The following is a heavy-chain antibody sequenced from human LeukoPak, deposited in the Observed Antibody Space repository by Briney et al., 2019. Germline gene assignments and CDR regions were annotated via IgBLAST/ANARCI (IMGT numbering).Heavy chain of an antibody. CDR2: IYYSGST. Sequence: TSETLSLTCTVSGGSISSYYWSWIRQPPGKGLEWIGYIYYSGSTNYNPSLKSRVTISVDTSKNQFSPNLRSVTAADTAVYYCANKVYCSRTSCYPAGYWGQGTLVTVSS. CDR1: GGSISSYY. D-gene: IGHD2-2*01. J-gene: IGHJ4*02. CDR3: ANKVYCSRTSCYPAGY. V-gene: IGHV4-59*12.